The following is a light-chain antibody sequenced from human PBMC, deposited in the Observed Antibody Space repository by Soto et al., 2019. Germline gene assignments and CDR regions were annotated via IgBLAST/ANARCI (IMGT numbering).Light chain of an antibody. Sequence: QSVLTQARSVSGSPGQSVTISCTGTSSDVGGYNYVSWYQQHPGKAPKLMIYDVTKRPSGVPDRLSGSKSGNTASLTISGLQAEDEADYYCCSYAGTFYVFGTGTKVTVL. V-gene: IGLV2-11*01. J-gene: IGLJ1*01. CDR2: DVT. CDR1: SSDVGGYNY. CDR3: CSYAGTFYV.